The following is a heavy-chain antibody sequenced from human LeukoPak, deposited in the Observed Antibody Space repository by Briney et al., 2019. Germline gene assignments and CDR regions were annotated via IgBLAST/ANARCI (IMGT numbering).Heavy chain of an antibody. V-gene: IGHV3-64D*06. J-gene: IGHJ4*02. CDR3: VKGSSGWFIYFDY. CDR2: ISSNGGST. CDR1: GFTFSSHA. D-gene: IGHD6-19*01. Sequence: GGSLRLSCSASGFTFSSHAMHWVRQAPGKGLEYVSAISSNGGSTYYADSVKGRFAISRDNSKNTLYLQMSSLRAEDTAVYYCVKGSSGWFIYFDYWGRGTLVTVSS.